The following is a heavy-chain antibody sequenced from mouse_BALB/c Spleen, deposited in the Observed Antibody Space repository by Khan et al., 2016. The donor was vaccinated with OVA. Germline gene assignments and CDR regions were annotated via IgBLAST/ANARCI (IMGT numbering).Heavy chain of an antibody. CDR1: GFSLTNYG. Sequence: QVQLKESGPGLVAPSQSLSITCTISGFSLTNYGVHWVRQPPGKGLEWLVLMWSDGSTTYNSALKSRLTISKDNSKSQVFLKMNSLQTEDTAMYVCDRQPYYHYNVMDYWGQGTSVTVSS. CDR3: DRQPYYHYNVMDY. D-gene: IGHD2-10*01. J-gene: IGHJ4*01. V-gene: IGHV2-6-1*01. CDR2: MWSDGST.